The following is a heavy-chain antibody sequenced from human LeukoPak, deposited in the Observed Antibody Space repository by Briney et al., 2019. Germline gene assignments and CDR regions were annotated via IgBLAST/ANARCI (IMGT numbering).Heavy chain of an antibody. Sequence: SETLSLTCTVSGGSISSGGYYWSWIRQHPGKGLEWIGYIYYSGSSYYNPSLKSRVTISVDTSKNQFSLKLSSVTAADTAVCYCARAYSNDFWSGYYPTGYFQHWGQGTLVTVSS. CDR1: GGSISSGGYY. CDR3: ARAYSNDFWSGYYPTGYFQH. D-gene: IGHD3-3*01. J-gene: IGHJ1*01. V-gene: IGHV4-31*03. CDR2: IYYSGSS.